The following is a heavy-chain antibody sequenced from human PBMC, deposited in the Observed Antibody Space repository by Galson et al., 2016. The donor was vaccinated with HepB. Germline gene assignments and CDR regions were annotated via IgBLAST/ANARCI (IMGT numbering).Heavy chain of an antibody. CDR1: GYSISSGYQ. D-gene: IGHD1-26*01. CDR2: IYNSGRT. J-gene: IGHJ4*02. V-gene: IGHV4-28*03. CDR3: ARDKSGSYFIFDY. Sequence: SETLSLTCAVSGYSISSGYQWGWIRQPPGKGLEWIGYIYNSGRTHYNPSLKNRLHISVDTSKNQLSLNLSSVTAADTAVYYCARDKSGSYFIFDYWGPGNLVTVSS.